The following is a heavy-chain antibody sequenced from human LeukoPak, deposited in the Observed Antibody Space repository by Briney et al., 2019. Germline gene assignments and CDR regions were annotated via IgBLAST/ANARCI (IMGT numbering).Heavy chain of an antibody. CDR2: ISWDGGST. Sequence: PGGSLRLSCAASGFTFSDTWMHCVRQAPGKGLEWVSLISWDGGSTYYADSVKGRFTISRDNSKNSLYLQMNSLRTEDTALYYCAKDIGSSWYGWEGYFDYWGQGTLVTVSS. CDR3: AKDIGSSWYGWEGYFDY. CDR1: GFTFSDTW. J-gene: IGHJ4*02. D-gene: IGHD6-13*01. V-gene: IGHV3-43*01.